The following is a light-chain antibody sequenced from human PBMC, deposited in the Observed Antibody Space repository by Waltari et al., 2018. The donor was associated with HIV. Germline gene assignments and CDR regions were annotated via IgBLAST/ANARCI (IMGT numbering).Light chain of an antibody. CDR3: ASWDDSLSHWV. V-gene: IGLV1-47*01. J-gene: IGLJ3*02. CDR1: TSNTGNHI. CDR2: RND. Sequence: QSVLTQPPSASRSPGQTVLMSCSGPTSNTGNHIVSWFQQVPGGAPKLVIYRNDQRPSGVPDRFSAAKSGSSATLAITGLQSDDEAAYHCASWDDSLSHWVFGGGTKLTV.